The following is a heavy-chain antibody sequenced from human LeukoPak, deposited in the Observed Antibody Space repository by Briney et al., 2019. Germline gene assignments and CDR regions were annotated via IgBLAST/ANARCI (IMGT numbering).Heavy chain of an antibody. CDR2: ISAYNGNT. CDR3: ARDFSASPTLAAIIPGY. J-gene: IGHJ4*02. Sequence: REASVKVSCKASGYTFTSYGISWVRQAPGQGLEWMGWISAYNGNTNYAQKLQGRVTMTTDTSTSTAYMELRSLRSDDTAVYYCARDFSASPTLAAIIPGYWGQGTLVTVSS. D-gene: IGHD2-15*01. CDR1: GYTFTSYG. V-gene: IGHV1-18*01.